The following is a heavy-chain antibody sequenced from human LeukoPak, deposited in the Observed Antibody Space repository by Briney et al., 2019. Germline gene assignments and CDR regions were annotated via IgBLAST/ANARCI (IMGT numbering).Heavy chain of an antibody. D-gene: IGHD6-13*01. CDR3: ARVIAAAGILSDY. J-gene: IGHJ4*02. CDR2: IYYSGST. Sequence: SETPPLTCTVSGGSISSYYWSWIRQPPGKGLEWIGYIYYSGSTNYNPSLKSRVTISVDTSKNPFSLKLSSVPAADTAVYSCARVIAAAGILSDYWGQGTLVTVSS. CDR1: GGSISSYY. V-gene: IGHV4-59*01.